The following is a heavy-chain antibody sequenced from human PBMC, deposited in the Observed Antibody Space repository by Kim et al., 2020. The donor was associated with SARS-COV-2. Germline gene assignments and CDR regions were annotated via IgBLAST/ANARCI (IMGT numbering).Heavy chain of an antibody. CDR3: ARPKDANNWGVQH. CDR1: GYSFTKYW. J-gene: IGHJ4*02. D-gene: IGHD1-1*01. V-gene: IGHV5-51*01. CDR2: IYPGYSDT. Sequence: GESLKISCKGSGYSFTKYWIGWVRQMPGKGLEWMGIIYPGYSDTRYNPSFQGQVIISADKSISTAYLQWRSLKASDTAMYYCARPKDANNWGVQHWGQGTQVTVSS.